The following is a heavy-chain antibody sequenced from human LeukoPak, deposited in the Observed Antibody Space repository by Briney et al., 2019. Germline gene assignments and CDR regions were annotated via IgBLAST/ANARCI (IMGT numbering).Heavy chain of an antibody. V-gene: IGHV3-23*01. CDR3: AKGISGFDY. CDR2: ISGSGGST. CDR1: GGSISSSN. D-gene: IGHD2-15*01. Sequence: PSETLSLTCAVSGGSISSSNWWSWVRQPPGKGLEWVSAISGSGGSTYYADSVKGRFTISRDNSKNTLYLQMNSLRAEDTAVYYCAKGISGFDYWGQGTLVTVSS. J-gene: IGHJ4*02.